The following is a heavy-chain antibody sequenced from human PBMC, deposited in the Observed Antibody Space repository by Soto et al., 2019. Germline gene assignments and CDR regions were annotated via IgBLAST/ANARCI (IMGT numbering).Heavy chain of an antibody. D-gene: IGHD5-18*01. V-gene: IGHV4-59*08. CDR2: IYDSGST. J-gene: IGHJ6*03. Sequence: SETLSLTCTVSGGSISSYFWSWIRQPPGKGLEWIGYIYDSGSTNYNPSLKSRVTISVDTSKNQFSLKLSSVTAADTAVYYCARHRLLTNLMDVWGKGTTVTVSS. CDR3: ARHRLLTNLMDV. CDR1: GGSISSYF.